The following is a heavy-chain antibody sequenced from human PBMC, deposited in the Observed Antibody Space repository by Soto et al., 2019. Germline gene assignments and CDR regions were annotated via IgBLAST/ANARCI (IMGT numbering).Heavy chain of an antibody. CDR1: GGSISSYY. Sequence: QVQLQESGPGLVKPSETLSLTCTVSGGSISSYYWSWIRQPPGKGLEWIGYIYYSGSTNYNPSLKSRVTISVDTSKNQFSLKLSSVTAADTAVYYCARVKGIVIRSKQDNEYYYYYYGMDVWGQGTTVTVSS. CDR3: ARVKGIVIRSKQDNEYYYYYYGMDV. D-gene: IGHD3-22*01. V-gene: IGHV4-59*01. CDR2: IYYSGST. J-gene: IGHJ6*02.